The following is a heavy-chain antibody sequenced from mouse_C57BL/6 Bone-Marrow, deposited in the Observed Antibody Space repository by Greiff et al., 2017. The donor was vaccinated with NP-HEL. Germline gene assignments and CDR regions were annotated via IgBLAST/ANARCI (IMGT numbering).Heavy chain of an antibody. CDR3: AREITTVAYYFDY. CDR1: GYTFTSYW. J-gene: IGHJ2*01. D-gene: IGHD1-1*01. Sequence: QVQLKQSGAELVKPGASVKLSCKASGYTFTSYWMHWVKQRPGQGLEWIGMIHPNSGSTNYNEKFKSKATLTVDKSSSTAYMQLSSLTSEDSAVYYCAREITTVAYYFDYWGQGTTLTVSS. CDR2: IHPNSGST. V-gene: IGHV1-64*01.